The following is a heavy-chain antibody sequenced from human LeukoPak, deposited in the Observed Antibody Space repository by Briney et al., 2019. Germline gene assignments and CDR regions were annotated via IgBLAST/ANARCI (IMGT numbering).Heavy chain of an antibody. CDR1: GGFVSTDTYY. CDR3: ASRPWHFRRFDS. J-gene: IGHJ4*02. V-gene: IGHV4-61*09. Sequence: SQTLSLTCTVSGGFVSTDTYYWSWIRQPAGKGLEWIGYIYSSESTIYNPSLKSLVTISLVTSKNQFSLKMTSVTAADTAVYYCASRPWHFRRFDSWGQGTLVTVSS. CDR2: IYSSEST.